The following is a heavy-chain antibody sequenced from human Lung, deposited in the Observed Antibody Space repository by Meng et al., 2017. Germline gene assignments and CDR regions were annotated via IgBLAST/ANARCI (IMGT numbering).Heavy chain of an antibody. CDR1: GFSFRTHW. V-gene: IGHV3-74*01. CDR3: ARGGVTTDD. Sequence: VLLVDAWGCLVQPGGSLRLFLAASGFSFRTHWMHWVLQAPGKGLEWVSRITGDGSSTIYADSVQGRFTMSRDNAKNTLSLQMNSLRAEDTAVYYCARGGVTTDDWGQGTLVTVSS. D-gene: IGHD4-17*01. CDR2: ITGDGSST. J-gene: IGHJ4*02.